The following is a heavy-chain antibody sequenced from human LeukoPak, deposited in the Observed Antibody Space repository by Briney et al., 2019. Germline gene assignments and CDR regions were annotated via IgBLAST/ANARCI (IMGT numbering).Heavy chain of an antibody. Sequence: ASVKVSCKTSGYSFTSYGVAWVRQAPGQGLEWMGWIGGYTGHTNYVQKFQGRVTMTTDTSTSTAYMELRSLTSDDTAVYYCARDGSCSGGSCAMDGWFDPWGQGTLVTVSS. CDR2: IGGYTGHT. D-gene: IGHD2-15*01. V-gene: IGHV1-18*01. CDR3: ARDGSCSGGSCAMDGWFDP. CDR1: GYSFTSYG. J-gene: IGHJ5*02.